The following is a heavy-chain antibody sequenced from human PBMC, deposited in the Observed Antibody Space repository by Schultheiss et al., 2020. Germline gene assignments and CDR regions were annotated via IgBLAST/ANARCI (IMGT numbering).Heavy chain of an antibody. CDR1: GFTFSSYW. CDR2: IKQDGSEK. D-gene: IGHD2-2*01. CDR3: ARGRQDIVVVPAAQYYYYYYMDV. V-gene: IGHV3-7*01. J-gene: IGHJ6*03. Sequence: GGSLRLSCAASGFTFSSYWMSWVRQAPGKGLEWVANIKQDGSEKYYVDSVKGRFTISRDNAKNSLYLQMNSLRAEDTAVYYCARGRQDIVVVPAAQYYYYYYMDVWGKGTTVNVSS.